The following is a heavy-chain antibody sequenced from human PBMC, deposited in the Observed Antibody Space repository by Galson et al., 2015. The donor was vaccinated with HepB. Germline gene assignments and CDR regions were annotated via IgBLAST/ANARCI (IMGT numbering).Heavy chain of an antibody. V-gene: IGHV3-33*08. CDR1: GFTFSSYG. CDR3: ARDWGGDYYDSSGYPY. CDR2: IWYDGSNK. D-gene: IGHD3-22*01. Sequence: SLRLSCAASGFTFSSYGMHWVRQAPGKGLEWVAVIWYDGSNKYYADSVKGRFTISRDNSKNTLYLQMNSLRAEDTAVYYCARDWGGDYYDSSGYPYWGQGTLVTVSS. J-gene: IGHJ4*02.